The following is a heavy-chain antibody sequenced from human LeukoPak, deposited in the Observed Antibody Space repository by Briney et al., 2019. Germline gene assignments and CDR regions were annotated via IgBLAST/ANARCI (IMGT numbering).Heavy chain of an antibody. J-gene: IGHJ4*02. CDR3: AKDRSSGWYISRYFDY. V-gene: IGHV3-30*02. Sequence: PGGPLRLSCAASGFTFSSYGMHWVRQAPGKGLEWVAVIWYDGSNKYYADSVKGRFTISRGNSKNTLYLQMNSLRAEDTAVYYCAKDRSSGWYISRYFDYWGQGTLVTVSS. D-gene: IGHD6-19*01. CDR1: GFTFSSYG. CDR2: IWYDGSNK.